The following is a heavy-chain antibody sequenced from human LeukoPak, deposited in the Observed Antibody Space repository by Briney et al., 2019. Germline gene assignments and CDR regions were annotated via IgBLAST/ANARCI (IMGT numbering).Heavy chain of an antibody. CDR1: GGSISSYY. CDR3: ARDSYDSSGNYRSFDY. V-gene: IGHV4-59*01. Sequence: SETLSLTCTLSGGSISSYYWSWIRQPPGKGLEWIGYIYYSGSTNYNPSLKSRVTISVDTSKNQFSLKLSSVTAADTAMYYCARDSYDSSGNYRSFDYWGQGTQVTVSS. CDR2: IYYSGST. J-gene: IGHJ4*02. D-gene: IGHD3-22*01.